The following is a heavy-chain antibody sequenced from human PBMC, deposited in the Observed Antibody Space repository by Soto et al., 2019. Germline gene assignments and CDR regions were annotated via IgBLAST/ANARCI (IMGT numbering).Heavy chain of an antibody. CDR2: IIPILGTP. J-gene: IGHJ6*02. V-gene: IGHV1-69*01. Sequence: QVQLVQSGAEVKQPGSSVRVSCKASGGTFSNYAISWVRQAPGQGLEWMGGIIPILGTPNYAQKFQGRVTITAAESTSTAYMELSSRRSEDTAVYYCERDRRAAANTALVVYFYGMDVWGQGTTVTVSS. D-gene: IGHD6-13*01. CDR3: ERDRRAAANTALVVYFYGMDV. CDR1: GGTFSNYA.